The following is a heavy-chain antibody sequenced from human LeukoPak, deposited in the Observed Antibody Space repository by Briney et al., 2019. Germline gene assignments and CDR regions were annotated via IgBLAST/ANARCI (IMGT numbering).Heavy chain of an antibody. J-gene: IGHJ4*02. CDR2: INHSGST. D-gene: IGHD1-26*01. V-gene: IGHV4-34*01. Sequence: SETLSLTCAVYGGSFSGYYWSWIRQPPGKGLEWIGEINHSGSTNYNPSLKSRVTISVDTSKNQFSLKLSSVTAADRAVYYCAGAYSGSYYYFDYWGQGTLVTVSS. CDR1: GGSFSGYY. CDR3: AGAYSGSYYYFDY.